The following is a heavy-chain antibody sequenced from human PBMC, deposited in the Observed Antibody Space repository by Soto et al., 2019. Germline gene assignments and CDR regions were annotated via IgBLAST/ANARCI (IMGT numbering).Heavy chain of an antibody. Sequence: QVQLVESGGGVVQPGRSLRLSCAASGFTFSSYAMHWVRQAPGKGLEWVAVISYDGSNKYYADSVKGRFTISRDNSKNTLYLQMNSLRAEDTAVYYCARGLNYYDSSVSVFDYWGQGTLVTVSS. D-gene: IGHD3-22*01. V-gene: IGHV3-30-3*01. CDR2: ISYDGSNK. J-gene: IGHJ4*02. CDR1: GFTFSSYA. CDR3: ARGLNYYDSSVSVFDY.